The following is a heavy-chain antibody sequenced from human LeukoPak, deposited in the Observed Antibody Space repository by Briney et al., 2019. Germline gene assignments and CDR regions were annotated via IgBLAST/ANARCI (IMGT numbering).Heavy chain of an antibody. CDR3: ARDRAKGYSYGTGNNWFDP. CDR2: IYYSGST. D-gene: IGHD5-18*01. V-gene: IGHV4-39*07. Sequence: PSETLPLTCTVSGGSISSSSYYWGWIRQPPGTGLEWIGSIYYSGSTYYNPSLKSRVTISVDTSKNQFSLKLRSVTAADTAVYYCARDRAKGYSYGTGNNWFDPWGQGTLVTVSS. J-gene: IGHJ5*02. CDR1: GGSISSSSYY.